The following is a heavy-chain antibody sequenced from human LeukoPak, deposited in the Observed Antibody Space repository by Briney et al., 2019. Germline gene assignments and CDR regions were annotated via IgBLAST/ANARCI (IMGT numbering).Heavy chain of an antibody. CDR1: GYTFTNYY. CDR3: ARDKNRGPDY. V-gene: IGHV1-2*02. J-gene: IGHJ4*02. D-gene: IGHD1/OR15-1a*01. Sequence: ASVKVSCKASGYTFTNYYIHWVRQAPGQGLEWMGWINPNSGGTHYAQKFQGRVTMTRVTSISTAYMELSRLKSDDTAVYYCARDKNRGPDYWGQGTLVTVSS. CDR2: INPNSGGT.